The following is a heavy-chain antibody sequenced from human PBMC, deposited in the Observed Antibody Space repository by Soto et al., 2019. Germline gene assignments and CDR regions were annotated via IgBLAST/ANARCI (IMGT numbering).Heavy chain of an antibody. CDR3: AKEGSSSLYYFDY. J-gene: IGHJ4*02. CDR2: ISGSGGST. Sequence: GGSLRLSCAASGFTFSSYAMSWVRQAPGKGLEWVSTISGSGGSTYYEDSVKGRFTISRDNSKNTLYVQMNSLRGEDTAVYYCAKEGSSSLYYFDYWGQGTLVTVSS. V-gene: IGHV3-23*01. CDR1: GFTFSSYA. D-gene: IGHD6-6*01.